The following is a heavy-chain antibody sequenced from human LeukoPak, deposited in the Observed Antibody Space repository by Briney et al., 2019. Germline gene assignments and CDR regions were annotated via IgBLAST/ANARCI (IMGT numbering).Heavy chain of an antibody. CDR3: AREGDY. V-gene: IGHV4-59*12. CDR1: GGSISSYY. CDR2: IYYSGST. Sequence: SETLSLTCTVSGGSISSYYWSWIRQPPGKGLEWIGYIYYSGSTNYNPSLKSRVTISVDTSKNQFSLKLSSVTAADTAVYYCAREGDYWGQGTLVTVSS. J-gene: IGHJ4*02.